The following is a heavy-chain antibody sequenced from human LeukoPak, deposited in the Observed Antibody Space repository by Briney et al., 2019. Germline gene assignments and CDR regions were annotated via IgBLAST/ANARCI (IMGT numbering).Heavy chain of an antibody. V-gene: IGHV3-74*01. CDR1: GFTFSSYW. D-gene: IGHD3-22*01. CDR2: INSDGSST. CDR3: ARTHLPYYYDSSGYSAFDI. J-gene: IGHJ3*02. Sequence: SGGSLRLSCAASGFTFSSYWMHWVRQAPGKGLVWVSRINSDGSSTSYADSVKGRFTISRDNAKNTLYLQMNSLRAEDTAVYYCARTHLPYYYDSSGYSAFDIWGQGTMVTVSS.